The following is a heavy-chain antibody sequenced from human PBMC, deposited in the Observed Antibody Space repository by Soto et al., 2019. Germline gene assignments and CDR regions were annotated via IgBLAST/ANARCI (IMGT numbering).Heavy chain of an antibody. V-gene: IGHV3-23*01. CDR3: AKDNKGYCSSTSCYRSTWYYMDG. Sequence: PGGSLRLSCAASGFTFSSYAMSWVRQAPGKGLEWVSAISGSGGSTYYADSVKGRFTISRDNSKNTLYLQMNSLRAEDTAVYYCAKDNKGYCSSTSCYRSTWYYMDGWGKGTTVTVS. J-gene: IGHJ6*03. CDR1: GFTFSSYA. D-gene: IGHD2-2*01. CDR2: ISGSGGST.